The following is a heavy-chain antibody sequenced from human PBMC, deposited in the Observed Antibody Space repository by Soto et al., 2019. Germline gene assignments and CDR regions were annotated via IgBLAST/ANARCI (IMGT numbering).Heavy chain of an antibody. Sequence: GGSLRLSCAASGFTFSSYAISWVRQAPGKGLEWVSAISGSGGSTYYADSVKGRFTISRDNSKNTLYLQMNSLRAEDTAVYYCAKVSFPVYRAFDIWGQGTMVTVSS. CDR1: GFTFSSYA. CDR2: ISGSGGST. CDR3: AKVSFPVYRAFDI. J-gene: IGHJ3*02. D-gene: IGHD2-2*01. V-gene: IGHV3-23*01.